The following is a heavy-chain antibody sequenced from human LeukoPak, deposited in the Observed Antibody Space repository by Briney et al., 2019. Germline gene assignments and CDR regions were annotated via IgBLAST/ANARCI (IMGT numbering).Heavy chain of an antibody. CDR1: GFTFSSYA. V-gene: IGHV3-30*01. CDR2: ISYDGSNK. J-gene: IGHJ6*03. CDR3: ARAPDDYYYYMDV. Sequence: GGSLRLSCADSGFTFSSYAMQWVRQAPGKGLEWVAVISYDGSNKYYADSVKGRFTISRDNSKNTLYLQMNSLRAEDTAVYYCARAPDDYYYYMDVWGKGTTVTVSS.